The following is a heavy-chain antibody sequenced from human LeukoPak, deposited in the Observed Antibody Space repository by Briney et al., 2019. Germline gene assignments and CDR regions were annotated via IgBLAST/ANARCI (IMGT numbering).Heavy chain of an antibody. D-gene: IGHD3-16*01. V-gene: IGHV3-30*03. Sequence: GRSLRLSCAASGFTFSTYGMHWVRQSPGRGLEWVAAISYDGSNKYYADSVKGRFTISRDNSKNTLFLQMNSLRAEDTAVYYCDTSSFGDYNLDVWGQGTTVTVSS. CDR1: GFTFSTYG. J-gene: IGHJ6*02. CDR2: ISYDGSNK. CDR3: DTSSFGDYNLDV.